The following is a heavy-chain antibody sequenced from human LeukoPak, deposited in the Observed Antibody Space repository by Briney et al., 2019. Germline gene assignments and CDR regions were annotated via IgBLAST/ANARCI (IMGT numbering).Heavy chain of an antibody. Sequence: GGSLRLSCAASGFTVSSNYMSWVRQAPGKGLEWVSVIYSGGSTFYADSVKGRFTISRDNAKNSLYLQMNSLRAEDTAVYYCARVPKNYYDSSGYIDYWGQGTLVTVSS. CDR2: IYSGGST. V-gene: IGHV3-53*01. CDR1: GFTVSSNY. D-gene: IGHD3-22*01. CDR3: ARVPKNYYDSSGYIDY. J-gene: IGHJ4*02.